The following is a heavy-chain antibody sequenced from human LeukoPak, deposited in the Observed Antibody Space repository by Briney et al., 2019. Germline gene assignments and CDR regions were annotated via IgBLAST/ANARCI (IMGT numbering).Heavy chain of an antibody. Sequence: GGSLRLSCAASGSTFSSYAMHWVRQAPGKGLESVAIISYDGRNKYYADSVKGRFTISRDNSKNTFYLQMNSLRVDDAAHYYCARDRGYYGNGSFDVWGQGTMVTVSS. J-gene: IGHJ3*01. CDR2: ISYDGRNK. CDR3: ARDRGYYGNGSFDV. V-gene: IGHV3-30*04. CDR1: GSTFSSYA. D-gene: IGHD3-10*01.